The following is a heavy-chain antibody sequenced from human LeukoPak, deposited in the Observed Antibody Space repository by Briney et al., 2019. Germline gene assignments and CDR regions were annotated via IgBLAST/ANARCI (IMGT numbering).Heavy chain of an antibody. J-gene: IGHJ4*02. CDR1: GGSISSSSYY. CDR3: ARSEIDDYSRY. V-gene: IGHV4-39*07. D-gene: IGHD3-16*01. CDR2: IYQDGST. Sequence: SETLSLTCTVSGGSISSSSYYWGWIRQPPGKGLEWLGSIYQDGSTYDNLSLKSRVTLSVDTSKNQFSLKMKTVTVADTAVYYCARSEIDDYSRYWGQGTRVIVSS.